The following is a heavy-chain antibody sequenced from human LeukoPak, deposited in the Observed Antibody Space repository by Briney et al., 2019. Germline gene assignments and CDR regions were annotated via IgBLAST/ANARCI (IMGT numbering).Heavy chain of an antibody. V-gene: IGHV3-23*01. Sequence: PGGSLRLSCAASGFTFSSYAMSWVRQAPGKGLEWVLAISGSGGSTYYADSVKGRFTISRDNSKNTLYLQMNSLRAEDTAVYYCAKDYCSSTGCWRSWYYYYGMDVWGKGTTVTVSS. CDR1: GFTFSSYA. J-gene: IGHJ6*04. D-gene: IGHD2-2*01. CDR3: AKDYCSSTGCWRSWYYYYGMDV. CDR2: ISGSGGST.